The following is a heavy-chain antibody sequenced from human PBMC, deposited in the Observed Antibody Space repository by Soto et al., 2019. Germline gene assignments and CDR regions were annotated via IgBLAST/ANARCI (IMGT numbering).Heavy chain of an antibody. CDR1: GYTFNTYF. CDR3: ARDTGNSFDY. Sequence: HVQLVQSGGELKKPGASVKVSCNTSGYTFNTYFITWVRQAPGQGLEWMGWISPHNGNTNYAEKFQGRVTMTADTITKTAYMELRNRRIDDTAVYDCARDTGNSFDYWGQGTPVTVSS. J-gene: IGHJ4*02. CDR2: ISPHNGNT. V-gene: IGHV1-18*01.